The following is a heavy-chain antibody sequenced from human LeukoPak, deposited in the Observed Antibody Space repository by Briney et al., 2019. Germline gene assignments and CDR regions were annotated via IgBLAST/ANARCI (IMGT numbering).Heavy chain of an antibody. Sequence: ASVKVSCKASGYTFSSYGISWVRQAPGQGLEWMGWISAYNGNTNYAQKLQGRVTMTTDTSTSTAYMELRSLRSDDTAVYYCAKTYYDILTGYYPGDWGQGTLVTVSS. D-gene: IGHD3-9*01. V-gene: IGHV1-18*01. CDR3: AKTYYDILTGYYPGD. CDR1: GYTFSSYG. J-gene: IGHJ4*02. CDR2: ISAYNGNT.